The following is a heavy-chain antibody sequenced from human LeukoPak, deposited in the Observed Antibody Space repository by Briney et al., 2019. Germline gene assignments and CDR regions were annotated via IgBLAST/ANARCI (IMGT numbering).Heavy chain of an antibody. D-gene: IGHD5-12*01. CDR1: GFTFSSYA. J-gene: IGHJ4*02. Sequence: GGSLRLSCAASGFTFSSYAMSWVRQAPGKGLEWVSAISGSGGSTYYADSVKGRFTISRENAKNSFYLQMNNLGAGDTAVYYCTRGSSGYDWRLLDYWGQGTLVTVSS. CDR2: ISGSGGST. V-gene: IGHV3-23*01. CDR3: TRGSSGYDWRLLDY.